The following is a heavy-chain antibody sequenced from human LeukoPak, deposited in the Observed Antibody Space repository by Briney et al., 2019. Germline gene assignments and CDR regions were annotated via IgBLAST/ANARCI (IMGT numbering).Heavy chain of an antibody. J-gene: IGHJ4*02. CDR3: AKSMVRGVITRFDY. V-gene: IGHV3-21*01. CDR2: ISSSSSYI. Sequence: GGSLRLSCAASRFTFSSYSMNWVRQAPGNGLEWVSSISSSSSYIYYADSVKGRFTISRDNAKNSLYLQMNSLRAEDAAVYYCAKSMVRGVITRFDYWGQGTLVTVSS. CDR1: RFTFSSYS. D-gene: IGHD3-10*01.